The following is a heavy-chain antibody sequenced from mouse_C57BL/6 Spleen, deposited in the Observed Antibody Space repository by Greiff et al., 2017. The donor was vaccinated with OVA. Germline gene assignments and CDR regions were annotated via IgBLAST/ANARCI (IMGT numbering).Heavy chain of an antibody. CDR2: IDPSDSYT. CDR3: ARSPGSSFDY. V-gene: IGHV1-69*01. CDR1: GYTFTSYW. J-gene: IGHJ2*01. Sequence: VKLQQPGAELVMPGASVKLSCKASGYTFTSYWMHWVKQRPGQGLEWIGEIDPSDSYTNYNQKFKGKSTLTVDKSSSTAYMQLSSLTSEDSAVYYCARSPGSSFDYWGQGTTLTVSS. D-gene: IGHD1-1*01.